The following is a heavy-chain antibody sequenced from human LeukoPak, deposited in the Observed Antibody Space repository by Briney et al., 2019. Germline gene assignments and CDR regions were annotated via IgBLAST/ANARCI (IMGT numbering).Heavy chain of an antibody. V-gene: IGHV3-9*01. CDR1: GFTFDDYA. J-gene: IGHJ4*02. CDR3: ARDGPNPYSGSYQSDY. CDR2: ISWNSGSI. D-gene: IGHD1-26*01. Sequence: PGGSLRLSCAASGFTFDDYAMHWVRQAPGKGLEWVSGISWNSGSIVYADSVKGRFTISRDNAENSLYLQMNSLRAEDTAVYYCARDGPNPYSGSYQSDYWGQGTLVTVSS.